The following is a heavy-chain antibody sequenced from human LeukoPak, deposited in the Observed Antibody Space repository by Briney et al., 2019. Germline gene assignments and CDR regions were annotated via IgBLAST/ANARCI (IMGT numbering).Heavy chain of an antibody. Sequence: GGSLRLSCAASGFTFSSYSMNWVRQAPGKGLEWVSSISSSSSYIYYADSVKGRFTISRDNAKNSLFLQMNSLRAEDTAVYYCARDPYSGNYGGFDSWGQGTLVTISS. CDR1: GFTFSSYS. D-gene: IGHD1-26*01. CDR2: ISSSSSYI. CDR3: ARDPYSGNYGGFDS. J-gene: IGHJ4*02. V-gene: IGHV3-21*03.